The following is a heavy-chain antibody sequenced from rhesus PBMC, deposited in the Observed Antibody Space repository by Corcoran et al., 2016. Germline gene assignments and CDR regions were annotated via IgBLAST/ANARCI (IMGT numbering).Heavy chain of an antibody. Sequence: QVQLQESGPGLVKSSETLSLTCAVSGGSISSSNWWSWIRQPPWKGLEWIGYISGSSGSTYFHPSLKSRVTISTATSKNQFSLKLSSVTAADTAVYYCASRIAAPFDYWGQGVLVTVSS. D-gene: IGHD6-31*01. CDR3: ASRIAAPFDY. CDR2: ISGSSGST. J-gene: IGHJ4*01. CDR1: GGSISSSNW. V-gene: IGHV4-65*01.